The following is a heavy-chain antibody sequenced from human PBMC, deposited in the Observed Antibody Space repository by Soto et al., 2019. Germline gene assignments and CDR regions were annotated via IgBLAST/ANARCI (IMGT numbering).Heavy chain of an antibody. CDR2: IIPIFGTA. V-gene: IGHV1-69*01. J-gene: IGHJ6*02. Sequence: SVKVSSTASGGPFTSYAIIWVRQAPGQGLEWMGGIIPIFGTANYAQKFQGRVTITADESTSTAYMELSSLRSEDTAVYYCARDSSGQSSDYYYGMDVWGQGTTVTVSS. CDR1: GGPFTSYA. D-gene: IGHD3-22*01. CDR3: ARDSSGQSSDYYYGMDV.